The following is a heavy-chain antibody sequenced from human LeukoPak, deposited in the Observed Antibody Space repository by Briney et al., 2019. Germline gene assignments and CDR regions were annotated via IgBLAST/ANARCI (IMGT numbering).Heavy chain of an antibody. CDR3: AGSSVSSIAARLSYYYYFMDV. CDR1: GGSINSHY. Sequence: SETLSLTCTVSGGSINSHYWSWIRQPPGKGLEWIGYIYYSGSTNYNPSLKSRVTISVDTSKNQFSLKLSSVTAADTAVYYCAGSSVSSIAARLSYYYYFMDVWGKGTTVTVSS. CDR2: IYYSGST. V-gene: IGHV4-59*11. J-gene: IGHJ6*03. D-gene: IGHD6-6*01.